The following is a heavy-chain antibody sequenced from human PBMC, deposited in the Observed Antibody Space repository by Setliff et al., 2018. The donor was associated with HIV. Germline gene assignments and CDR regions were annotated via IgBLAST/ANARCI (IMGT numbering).Heavy chain of an antibody. D-gene: IGHD7-27*01. J-gene: IGHJ4*02. CDR2: IYPGDSDT. V-gene: IGHV5-51*01. Sequence: PGESLKISCQGSGYFFLSSWIGWVRQVPGKGLEWVAIIYPGDSDTRYSPSFQGQVTISADRSITTAYLKWSSLKVSDTAMYYCIRRRRAPGTGDLESYWGQGTLVTVSS. CDR1: GYFFLSSW. CDR3: IRRRRAPGTGDLESY.